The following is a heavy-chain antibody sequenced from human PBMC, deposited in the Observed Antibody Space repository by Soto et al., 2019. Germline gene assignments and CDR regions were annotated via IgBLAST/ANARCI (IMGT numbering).Heavy chain of an antibody. D-gene: IGHD6-19*01. V-gene: IGHV3-11*05. CDR2: ISSSGCT. J-gene: IGHJ1*01. CDR1: GFTFSDYY. Sequence: TGGSLRLSCAASGFTFSDYYMTWIRQAPGKGLEWVSYISSSGCTNYIDSVKGRFTISRDNAKNSLYLQMNSLRAEDTAVYYCARDSAVAGVQYWGQGTLVTVSS. CDR3: ARDSAVAGVQY.